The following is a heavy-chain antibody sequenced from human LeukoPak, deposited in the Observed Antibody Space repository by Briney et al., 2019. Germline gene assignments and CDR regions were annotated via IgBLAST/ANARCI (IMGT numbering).Heavy chain of an antibody. CDR1: GGSFSGYY. CDR2: INHSGST. J-gene: IGHJ4*02. V-gene: IGHV4-34*01. CDR3: ARGVVVLTATPLDY. D-gene: IGHD2-21*02. Sequence: SETLSLTCAVYGGSFSGYYWSWIRQPPGKGLEWIGEINHSGSTNYNPSLKSRVTISVDTSKNQFSLKLSSVTAADTAVYYCARGVVVLTATPLDYWGQGTLVTVSS.